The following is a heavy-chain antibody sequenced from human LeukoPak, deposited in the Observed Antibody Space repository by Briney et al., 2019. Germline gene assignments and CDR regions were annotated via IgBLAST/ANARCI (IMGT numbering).Heavy chain of an antibody. D-gene: IGHD6-19*01. V-gene: IGHV3-21*01. Sequence: PGGSLRLSCAASGFTFSSYSMNWVRQAPGKGLEWVSSISSSSSYIYYVDSVKGRFTISRDNAKNSLYLQMNSLRAEDTAVYYCASDSSGWYEYRWDYWGQGTLVTVSS. CDR1: GFTFSSYS. J-gene: IGHJ4*02. CDR2: ISSSSSYI. CDR3: ASDSSGWYEYRWDY.